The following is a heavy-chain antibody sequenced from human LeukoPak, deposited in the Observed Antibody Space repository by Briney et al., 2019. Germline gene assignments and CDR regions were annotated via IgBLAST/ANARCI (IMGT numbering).Heavy chain of an antibody. CDR1: GFTFSTYS. CDR2: ISSSSVAI. Sequence: PGGSLRLSCAASGFTFSTYSMNWVRQAPGNGLEWVSYISSSSVAIYYADSVKGRFTISRDSAKNSLCLQMNSLRAEDTAVYYCARGGLSSAASFDYWGQGTLVTVSS. V-gene: IGHV3-48*01. J-gene: IGHJ4*02. CDR3: ARGGLSSAASFDY. D-gene: IGHD6-19*01.